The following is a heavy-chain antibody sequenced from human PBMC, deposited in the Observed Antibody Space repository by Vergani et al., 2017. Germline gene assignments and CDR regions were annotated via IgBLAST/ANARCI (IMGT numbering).Heavy chain of an antibody. CDR1: GGSISSGGYS. CDR2: IYHSGST. V-gene: IGHV4-30-2*01. CDR3: ARDVDSGGGYYFDY. D-gene: IGHD5-18*01. Sequence: QVQLQQWGAGLVKPSQTLSLTCAVSGGSISSGGYSWSWIRQPPGKGLEWIGYIYHSGSTYYNPSLKSRVTISVDRSKNQFSLKLSSVTAADTAVYYCARDVDSGGGYYFDYWGQGTLVTVSS. J-gene: IGHJ4*02.